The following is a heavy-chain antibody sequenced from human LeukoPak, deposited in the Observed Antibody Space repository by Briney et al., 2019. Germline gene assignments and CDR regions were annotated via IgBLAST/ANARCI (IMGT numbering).Heavy chain of an antibody. CDR3: ARAIRNITIFGVVIRLYYFDY. Sequence: ASVKVSCKASGYTFTSYDINWVRQATGQGLEWMGWMNPNSGNTGYAQKFQGRVTMTRNTSISTAYMELSSLRSEDTAVYYCARAIRNITIFGVVIRLYYFDYWGQGTLVTVSS. CDR1: GYTFTSYD. J-gene: IGHJ4*02. D-gene: IGHD3-3*01. CDR2: MNPNSGNT. V-gene: IGHV1-8*01.